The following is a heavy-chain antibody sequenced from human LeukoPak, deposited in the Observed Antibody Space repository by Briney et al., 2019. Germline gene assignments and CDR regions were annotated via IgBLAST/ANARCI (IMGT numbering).Heavy chain of an antibody. CDR3: ARVGEQLGLKYYFDY. J-gene: IGHJ4*02. D-gene: IGHD6-6*01. V-gene: IGHV4-34*01. Sequence: KPSETLSLTCAVYGGSFSGYYWSWIRQPPGKGLEWIGEINHSGSTNYNPSLKSRVTISVDTSKNQFSLKLSSVTAADTAVYYCARVGEQLGLKYYFDYWGQGTLVTVSS. CDR2: INHSGST. CDR1: GGSFSGYY.